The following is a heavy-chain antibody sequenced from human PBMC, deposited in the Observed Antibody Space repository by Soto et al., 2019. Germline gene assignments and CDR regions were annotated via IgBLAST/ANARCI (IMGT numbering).Heavy chain of an antibody. Sequence: QVQLVQSGVEVKKPGSSVKVSCKASGGSFRTYTMFWVRQAPGQGLEWMGRIIPMFDIANYAQKFQGRVTFNADKSTGTVYMEMISLTSDDTALYFCALRSWSAEVFDIWGPGTLVTVSS. CDR2: IIPMFDIA. CDR1: GGSFRTYT. D-gene: IGHD6-13*01. V-gene: IGHV1-69*02. CDR3: ALRSWSAEVFDI. J-gene: IGHJ3*02.